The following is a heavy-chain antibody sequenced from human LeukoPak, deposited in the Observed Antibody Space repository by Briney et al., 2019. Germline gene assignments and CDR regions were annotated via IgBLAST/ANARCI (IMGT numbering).Heavy chain of an antibody. CDR2: ISSSGSTI. V-gene: IGHV3-11*01. D-gene: IGHD3-16*01. Sequence: GGSLRLSCAASGFTFSDYYMSWLRQAPGKGLEGVSYISSSGSTIYYADSVKGRFTISRDNAKNSLYLQMNSLRAEDTAVYYCARDNGYDYVWASFDYWGQGTLVTVSS. CDR3: ARDNGYDYVWASFDY. J-gene: IGHJ4*02. CDR1: GFTFSDYY.